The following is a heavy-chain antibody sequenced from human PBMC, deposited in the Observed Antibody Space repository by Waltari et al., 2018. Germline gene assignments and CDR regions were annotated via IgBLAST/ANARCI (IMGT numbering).Heavy chain of an antibody. D-gene: IGHD6-19*01. CDR1: GYTFMNFD. V-gene: IGHV1-8*02. CDR3: SIGSGGAFDH. J-gene: IGHJ4*02. CDR2: MNPDKGHT. Sequence: QVQLVQSGAEVKKPGASVKVSCKGSGYTFMNFDITWVRQATGQGLEWMGWMNPDKGHTGYEPNLQGRVIMTRDTSISTAYMELNSLTYEDTAMYYCSIGSGGAFDHWGQGTLITVSS.